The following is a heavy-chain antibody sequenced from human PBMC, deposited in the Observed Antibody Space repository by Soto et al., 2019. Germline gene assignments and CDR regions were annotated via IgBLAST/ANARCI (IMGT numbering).Heavy chain of an antibody. CDR1: GFIFRDFA. J-gene: IGHJ1*01. CDR3: ARSNPVTAFY. V-gene: IGHV3-23*01. D-gene: IGHD2-21*02. Sequence: EVQMLESGGGLVQPGESLRLSCGVSGFIFRDFAMSWVRQAPGKGLEWVAYVTASGDSTSYADSVKGRFTISRDNSKNTLYLQMSSLRGEDTAIYYCARSNPVTAFYWGQGTLVTVSS. CDR2: VTASGDST.